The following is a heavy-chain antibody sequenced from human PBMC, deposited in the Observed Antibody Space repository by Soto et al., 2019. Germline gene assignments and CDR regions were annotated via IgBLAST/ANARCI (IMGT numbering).Heavy chain of an antibody. CDR2: IIPIFGTA. CDR3: ATRYSSSPRSRGDYYYYGMDV. V-gene: IGHV1-69*13. Sequence: SVKVSCKASGGTFSSYAISWVRQAPGQGLEWMGGIIPIFGTANYAQKFQGRVTITADESTSTAYMELSSLRSEDTAVYYCATRYSSSPRSRGDYYYYGMDVWGRGTTVTVS. CDR1: GGTFSSYA. D-gene: IGHD6-6*01. J-gene: IGHJ6*02.